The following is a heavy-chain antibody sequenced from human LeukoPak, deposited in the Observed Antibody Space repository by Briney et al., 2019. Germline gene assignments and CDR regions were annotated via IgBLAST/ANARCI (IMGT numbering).Heavy chain of an antibody. V-gene: IGHV1-8*01. CDR2: VSPKTGRT. CDR1: GYTFRSHD. Sequence: ASVLVSCKASGYTFRSHDINWVRQATAQGLEWMGWVSPKTGRTGYAQKFQGRVYMTTNASLSTAYMELSSLRSDDTAVYFCARESERNDGWFDPWGQGTLVTVSS. D-gene: IGHD1-1*01. J-gene: IGHJ5*02. CDR3: ARESERNDGWFDP.